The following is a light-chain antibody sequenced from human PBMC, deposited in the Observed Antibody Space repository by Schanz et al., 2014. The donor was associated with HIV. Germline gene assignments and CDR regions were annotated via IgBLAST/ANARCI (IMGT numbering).Light chain of an antibody. V-gene: IGLV7-43*01. CDR2: GTV. CDR3: LLLHGGPWV. CDR1: TGAVTSDFF. Sequence: QAVVTQEPSLTVSPGGTVTLTCGSTTGAVTSDFFPHWFQQKPGQAPRALIYGTVNKHSWTPARFSGSLLAGKAALTLSGAEHEDEDEYFSLLLHGGPWVFGGGTKLTVL. J-gene: IGLJ3*02.